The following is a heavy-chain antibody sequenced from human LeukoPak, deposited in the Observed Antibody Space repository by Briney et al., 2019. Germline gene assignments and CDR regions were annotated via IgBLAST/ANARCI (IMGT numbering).Heavy chain of an antibody. CDR1: GYSISSDYY. J-gene: IGHJ3*02. CDR2: IYHSGST. Sequence: SETLSHTCTVSGYSISSDYYWGWIRQPPGKGLEWIGSIYHSGSTFYNPSLKSRVTMSVDTSKNHFSLKLRSVTAADTAVYYCARGDAFDIWGQGTMVTVSS. V-gene: IGHV4-38-2*02. CDR3: ARGDAFDI.